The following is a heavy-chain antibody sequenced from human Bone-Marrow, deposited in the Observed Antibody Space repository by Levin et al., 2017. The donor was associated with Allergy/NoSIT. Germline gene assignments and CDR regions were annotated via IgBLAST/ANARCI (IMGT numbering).Heavy chain of an antibody. V-gene: IGHV4-31*03. CDR3: AREDGSTFDS. J-gene: IGHJ4*02. D-gene: IGHD5-24*01. CDR2: IYYSGST. CDR1: GGSISSGGYH. Sequence: SQTLSLTCTVSGGSISSGGYHRSWIRQHAGKGLEWIGYIYYSGSTHYNPSLKSRAMISLDTSKNQFSLKVTSATAADAAVYYCAREDGSTFDSWGQGTLVTVSS.